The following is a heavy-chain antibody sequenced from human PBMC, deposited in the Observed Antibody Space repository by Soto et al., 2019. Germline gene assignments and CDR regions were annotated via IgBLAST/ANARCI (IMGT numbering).Heavy chain of an antibody. CDR2: TSYNGNNK. D-gene: IGHD2-15*01. CDR1: GFTFSDCS. V-gene: IGHV3-30*03. J-gene: IGHJ5*02. Sequence: GGSLRLSCAASGFTFSDCSMHWVRQAPGKGLEWVASTSYNGNNKYYGDSVKGRFTISRDNSKNTLHLQMITLRPEDTAVYYCVRGGGGGLFDPWGQGTMVTVSS. CDR3: VRGGGGGLFDP.